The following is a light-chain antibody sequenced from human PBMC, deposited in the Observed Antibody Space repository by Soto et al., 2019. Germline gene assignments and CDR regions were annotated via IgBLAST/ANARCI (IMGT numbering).Light chain of an antibody. CDR3: QQGSNWPLT. Sequence: EIVLTQSPGTLSLSPGERATLSCRASQSVSRYLAWYQQKRGQAPRLLIYDASNRAAGIPAKFSGSGSGTDFTITISSLEPEDFAVYYCQQGSNWPLTFGAGTKVEIK. V-gene: IGKV3-11*01. CDR1: QSVSRY. CDR2: DAS. J-gene: IGKJ4*01.